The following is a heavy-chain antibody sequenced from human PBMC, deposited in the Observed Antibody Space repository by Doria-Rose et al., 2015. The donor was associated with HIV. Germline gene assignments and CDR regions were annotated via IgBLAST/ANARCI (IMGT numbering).Heavy chain of an antibody. D-gene: IGHD1-26*01. J-gene: IGHJ4*02. Sequence: QVQLVQSGPGLVKPSETLSLTCRVAGCSISHYYWSWIRQTPGKGLEYNGDIFYTGSTNYSPSLKSRVSISIDTSKNKFSLRLSSVTAADTAVYYCARVLSGTYDYWGQGTLVTVSS. V-gene: IGHV4-59*01. CDR1: GCSISHYY. CDR3: ARVLSGTYDY. CDR2: IFYTGST.